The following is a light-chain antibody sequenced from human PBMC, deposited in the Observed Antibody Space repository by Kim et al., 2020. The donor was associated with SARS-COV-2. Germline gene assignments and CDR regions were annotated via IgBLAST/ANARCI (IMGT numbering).Light chain of an antibody. CDR1: SIGHKD. Sequence: GALGETDRITCGGNSIGHKDVHWYQQRPGQAPVVVIYRDSIRPSGVPETVSASNGGNTDTLTSSGAKAGDEADYYCQVWDSSTVLFGGGTQLTVL. CDR3: QVWDSSTVL. CDR2: RDS. J-gene: IGLJ2*01. V-gene: IGLV3-9*01.